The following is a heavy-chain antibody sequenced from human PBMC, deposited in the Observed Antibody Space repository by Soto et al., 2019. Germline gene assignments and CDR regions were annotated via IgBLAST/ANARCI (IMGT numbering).Heavy chain of an antibody. CDR1: GGTFSSYA. CDR2: IIPIFGTA. CDR3: ARASTYYYDSRIDY. D-gene: IGHD3-22*01. J-gene: IGHJ4*02. V-gene: IGHV1-69*01. Sequence: VASVKVSCKASGGTFSSYAISWVRQAPGQGLEWMGGIIPIFGTANYAQKFQGRVTIAADESTSTAYMELSSLRSEDTAVYYCARASTYYYDSRIDYWGQGTLVTVSS.